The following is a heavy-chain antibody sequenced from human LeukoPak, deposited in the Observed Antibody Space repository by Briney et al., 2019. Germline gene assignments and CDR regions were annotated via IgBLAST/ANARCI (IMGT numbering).Heavy chain of an antibody. CDR1: GFTFSSYA. CDR2: ISGSGGST. CDR3: ASDYGDFSFYYYYGMDV. D-gene: IGHD4-17*01. Sequence: GRSLRLSCAASGFTFSSYAMSWVRQAPGKGLEWVSAISGSGGSTYYADSVKGRFTISRDNSKNTLYLQMNSLRAEDTAVYYCASDYGDFSFYYYYGMDVWGQGTTVTVSS. V-gene: IGHV3-23*01. J-gene: IGHJ6*02.